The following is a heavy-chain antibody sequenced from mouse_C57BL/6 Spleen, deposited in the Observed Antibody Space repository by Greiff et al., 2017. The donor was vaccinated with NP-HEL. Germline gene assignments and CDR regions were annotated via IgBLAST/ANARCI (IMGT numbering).Heavy chain of an antibody. J-gene: IGHJ2*01. Sequence: EVQRVESGGDLVKPGGSLKLSCAASGFTFSSYGMSWVRQTPDKRLEWVATISSGGSYTYYPDSVKGRFTISRDNAKNTLYLQMSSLKSEDTAMYYCARHKGSNYDYDGGNFDYWGQGTTLTVSS. CDR1: GFTFSSYG. D-gene: IGHD2-4*01. CDR2: ISSGGSYT. CDR3: ARHKGSNYDYDGGNFDY. V-gene: IGHV5-6*01.